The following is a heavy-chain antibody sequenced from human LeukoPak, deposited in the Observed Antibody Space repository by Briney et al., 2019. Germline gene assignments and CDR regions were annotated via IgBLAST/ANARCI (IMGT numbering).Heavy chain of an antibody. D-gene: IGHD5-18*01. J-gene: IGHJ4*02. Sequence: SETLSLTCTVSGGPISSSSAYWGWIRQPPGKGLEWLGSIYYSKNTYYNPSHKSRVTISADTSKNQFSLTLGSVSATDTAVYYCVSPRGFSYGYFDYWGQGTLVTVSS. CDR3: VSPRGFSYGYFDY. V-gene: IGHV4-39*01. CDR1: GGPISSSSAY. CDR2: IYYSKNT.